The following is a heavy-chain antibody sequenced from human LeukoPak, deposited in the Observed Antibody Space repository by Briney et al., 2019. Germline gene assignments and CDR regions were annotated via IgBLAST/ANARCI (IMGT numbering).Heavy chain of an antibody. D-gene: IGHD6-19*01. CDR3: ARGSSGWYLEIEYFQH. CDR1: GFTFTKYW. V-gene: IGHV3-7*01. J-gene: IGHJ1*01. CDR2: IKQDGSDK. Sequence: GGSLRLSCAASGFTFTKYWMTWVRQAPGKGLEWVGNIKQDGSDKNYMDSVKGRFTISRDNTKNSVYLQMSSLRAEDTAVYYCARGSSGWYLEIEYFQHWGQGTLVTVSS.